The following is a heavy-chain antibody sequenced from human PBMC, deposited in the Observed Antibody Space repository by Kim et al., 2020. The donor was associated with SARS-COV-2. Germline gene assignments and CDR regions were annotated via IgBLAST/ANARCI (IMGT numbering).Heavy chain of an antibody. CDR3: ARALYSSGWPQNYGMDV. J-gene: IGHJ6*02. CDR1: GFTFSSYA. Sequence: GGSLRLSCAASGFTFSSYAMHWVRQAPGKGLEWVAVISYDGSNKYYADSVKGQFTISRDNSKNTLYLQMNSLRAEDTAVYYCARALYSSGWPQNYGMDVWGQGTTVTVSS. D-gene: IGHD6-19*01. V-gene: IGHV3-30-3*01. CDR2: ISYDGSNK.